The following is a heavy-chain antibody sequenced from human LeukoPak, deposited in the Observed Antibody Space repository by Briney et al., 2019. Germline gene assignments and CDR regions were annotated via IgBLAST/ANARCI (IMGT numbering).Heavy chain of an antibody. CDR2: ISYDGSNK. D-gene: IGHD1-26*01. Sequence: GGSLRLSCAASGFTFSSYWMSWVRQAPGKGLEWVAVISYDGSNKYYADSVKGRFTISRDNSKNTLYLQMNSLRAEDTAVYYCARGGWVVESYFYFDYWGQGTLVTVSS. CDR3: ARGGWVVESYFYFDY. V-gene: IGHV3-30-3*01. CDR1: GFTFSSYW. J-gene: IGHJ4*02.